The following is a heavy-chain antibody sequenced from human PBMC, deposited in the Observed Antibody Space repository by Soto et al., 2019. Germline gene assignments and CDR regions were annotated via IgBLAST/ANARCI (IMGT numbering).Heavy chain of an antibody. CDR1: GGSINNYY. D-gene: IGHD6-13*01. Sequence: PSETLSLTCTVSGGSINNYYWSWIRQPPGKELEWIGYIYYSGSTSYNPSLKSRVTISVDTSKNQFSLKLSSVTAADTAVYYCARRGGVAAAIWGYWGQGTLVTRIL. V-gene: IGHV4-59*08. CDR3: ARRGGVAAAIWGY. CDR2: IYYSGST. J-gene: IGHJ4*02.